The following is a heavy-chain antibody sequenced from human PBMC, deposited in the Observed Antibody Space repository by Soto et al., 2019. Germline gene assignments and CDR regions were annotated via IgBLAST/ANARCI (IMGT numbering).Heavy chain of an antibody. CDR3: ARRYSSSFDY. J-gene: IGHJ4*02. Sequence: LETLSLTCTVSGGSISSYYWSWIRQPPGKGLEWIGYIYYSGSTNYNPSLKSRVTISVDTSKNQFSLKLSSVTAADTAVYYCARRYSSSFDYWGQGTLVTVSS. CDR1: GGSISSYY. D-gene: IGHD6-13*01. CDR2: IYYSGST. V-gene: IGHV4-59*08.